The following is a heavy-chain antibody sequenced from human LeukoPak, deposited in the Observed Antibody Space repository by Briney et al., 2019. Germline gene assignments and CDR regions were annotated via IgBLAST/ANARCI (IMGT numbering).Heavy chain of an antibody. CDR2: ISGGGDST. D-gene: IGHD2-15*01. V-gene: IGHV3-23*01. CDR3: AKLLGYCSGGTCYSHPTYYYYGMDV. CDR1: GFTFSSYA. J-gene: IGHJ6*02. Sequence: GGSLRLSCAASGFTFSSYAMSWVRQAPGKGLEWVSAISGGGDSTYYADSMKGRFTISSDTSKNTLYLQMNSLRAEDTAIYYCAKLLGYCSGGTCYSHPTYYYYGMDVWGQGTTVTVSS.